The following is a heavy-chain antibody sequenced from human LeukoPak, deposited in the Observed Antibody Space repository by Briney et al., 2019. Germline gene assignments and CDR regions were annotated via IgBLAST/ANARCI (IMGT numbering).Heavy chain of an antibody. CDR1: GFTFSSYG. J-gene: IGHJ6*04. CDR2: ISYDGSNK. D-gene: IGHD1-1*01. Sequence: PGGSLRLSCAASGFTFSSYGMHWVRQAPGKGLEWVAVISYDGSNKYYADSVKGRFTISRDNSKNTLYLQMSSLRAEDTAAYYCASSKVGKYNSNDLYMDVWGKGTTVTVSS. CDR3: ASSKVGKYNSNDLYMDV. V-gene: IGHV3-30*03.